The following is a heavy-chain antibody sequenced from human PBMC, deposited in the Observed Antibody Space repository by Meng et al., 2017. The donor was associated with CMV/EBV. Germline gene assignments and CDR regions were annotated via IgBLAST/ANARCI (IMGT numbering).Heavy chain of an antibody. CDR2: ISSSSSYI. J-gene: IGHJ6*02. CDR3: ARTMVRGVILYYGMDV. V-gene: IGHV3-21*01. Sequence: GESLKISCAASGFTFSSYSMNWVRQAPGKGLEWVSSISSSSSYIYYADSVKGRFTISRDNVKNSLYLQMNSLRAEDTAVYYCARTMVRGVILYYGMDVWGQGTTVTVSS. CDR1: GFTFSSYS. D-gene: IGHD3-10*01.